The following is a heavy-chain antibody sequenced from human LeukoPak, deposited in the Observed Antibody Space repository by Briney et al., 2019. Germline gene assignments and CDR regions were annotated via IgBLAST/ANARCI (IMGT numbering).Heavy chain of an antibody. D-gene: IGHD3-16*02. V-gene: IGHV1-69*04. J-gene: IGHJ4*02. CDR2: IIPILGIA. CDR3: ARDYLQYYYDH. Sequence: ASVKVSCKASGGTFSSYAISWVRQAPGQGLEWMGRIIPILGIANYAQKFQGRVTITADKSTSTAYMELSSLRSEDTAVYYCARDYLQYYYDHWGQGTLVTVSS. CDR1: GGTFSSYA.